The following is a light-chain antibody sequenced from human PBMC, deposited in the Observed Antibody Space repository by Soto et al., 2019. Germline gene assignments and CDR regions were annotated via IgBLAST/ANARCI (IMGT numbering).Light chain of an antibody. CDR2: DVT. J-gene: IGLJ2*01. CDR3: CSYAGSYIYVV. Sequence: QSALTQPRSVSGSPGLSVTISCTGTSNDIGGYNYVSWYQQHPGKAPKLMIYDVTKRPSGVPDRFSGSKSGNTASLTISGLQAEDEADYYCCSYAGSYIYVVFGGGTKVTVL. V-gene: IGLV2-11*01. CDR1: SNDIGGYNY.